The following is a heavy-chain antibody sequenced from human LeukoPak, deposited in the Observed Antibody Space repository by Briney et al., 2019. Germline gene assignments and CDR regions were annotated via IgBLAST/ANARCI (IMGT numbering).Heavy chain of an antibody. CDR1: GLSFSTYA. V-gene: IGHV3-30*04. CDR3: ARESFVDVPMVAVPGSLAY. J-gene: IGHJ4*02. CDR2: ISNDGGNQ. Sequence: GGSLRLSCAASGLSFSTYAIHWVRQAPGKGLEWVAAISNDGGNQYYADSVKGRFTMSRDNPKNTLYLQMNSLRPDDTAVYFCARESFVDVPMVAVPGSLAYWGQGTLVTVSS. D-gene: IGHD3-10*01.